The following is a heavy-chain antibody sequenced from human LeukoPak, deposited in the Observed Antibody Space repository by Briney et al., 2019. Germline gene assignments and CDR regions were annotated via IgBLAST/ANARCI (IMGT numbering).Heavy chain of an antibody. V-gene: IGHV3-30*18. Sequence: GRSLRLSCAASGLNFATSGMHWVRQAPGKGLEWVAVISYDGKNMYYADSVRGRFTVSRDNSMNTLYLQMNSLRTEDTAVYYCAKNGYSSGWYMYYFDYWGQGTLVAVSS. CDR3: AKNGYSSGWYMYYFDY. J-gene: IGHJ4*02. CDR1: GLNFATSG. CDR2: ISYDGKNM. D-gene: IGHD6-19*01.